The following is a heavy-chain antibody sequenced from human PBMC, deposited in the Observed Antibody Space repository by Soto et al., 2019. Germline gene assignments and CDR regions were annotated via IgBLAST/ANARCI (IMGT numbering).Heavy chain of an antibody. D-gene: IGHD5-12*01. CDR1: GGSFSGYY. CDR2: INHSGST. J-gene: IGHJ4*02. V-gene: IGHV4-34*01. CDR3: ARGGVATTDY. Sequence: QVQLQQWGAGLLKPSETLSLTCAVYGGSFSGYYWSWIRQPPGKGLEWIGKINHSGSTNYNPSLKSRVTISVDTSKNQFSLKLSSVTAADTAVYYCARGGVATTDYWGQGTLVTVSS.